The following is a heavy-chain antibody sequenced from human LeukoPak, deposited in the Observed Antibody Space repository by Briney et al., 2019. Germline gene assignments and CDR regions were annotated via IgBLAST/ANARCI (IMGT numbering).Heavy chain of an antibody. CDR3: ARGPDKMTTATSWGYFDY. CDR1: GGSISSYY. Sequence: PSETLSLTCTVSGGSISSYYWRWIRQPPGKGLEWIGYIYYSGSTNYNPSLKSRVTISVDTSKNQFSLKLSSVTAADTAVYYCARGPDKMTTATSWGYFDYWGQGTLVTVSS. D-gene: IGHD4-17*01. V-gene: IGHV4-59*12. J-gene: IGHJ4*02. CDR2: IYYSGST.